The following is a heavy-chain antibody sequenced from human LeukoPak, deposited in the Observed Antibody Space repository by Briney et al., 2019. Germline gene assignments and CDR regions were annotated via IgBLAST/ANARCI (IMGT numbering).Heavy chain of an antibody. CDR3: ARTHRIVVVPAEHN. CDR2: ISGDGGST. J-gene: IGHJ4*02. CDR1: GFTFDDYA. V-gene: IGHV3-43*02. Sequence: SGGSLRLXCAASGFTFDDYAMHWVRQAPGKGLEWVSLISGDGGSTYYADSVKGRFTISRDNSKNTLYLQMNSLRAEDTAVYYCARTHRIVVVPAEHNWGQGTLVTVSS. D-gene: IGHD2-2*01.